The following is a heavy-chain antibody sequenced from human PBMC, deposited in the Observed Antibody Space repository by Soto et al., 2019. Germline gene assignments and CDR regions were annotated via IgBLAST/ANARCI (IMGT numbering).Heavy chain of an antibody. Sequence: ASVKVSCKASGYTFTNYYMHWVLQAPGQGLEWMGVIHYSGATPTYAQKFQGRVTMARDTSTSTVYVELSSLTSEDTAVYYCAGGGPDVATMVSFDTRGQAALVTVPS. CDR2: IHYSGATP. D-gene: IGHD2-8*01. J-gene: IGHJ4*02. CDR1: GYTFTNYY. V-gene: IGHV1-46*01. CDR3: AGGGPDVATMVSFDT.